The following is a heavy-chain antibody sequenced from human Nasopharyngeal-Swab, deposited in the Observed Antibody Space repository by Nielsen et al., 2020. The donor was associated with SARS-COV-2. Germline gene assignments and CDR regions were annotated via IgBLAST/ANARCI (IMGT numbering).Heavy chain of an antibody. Sequence: SETLFLTCSVSGGSISGYFLSRIRQPAGEGLEWIGRVYTSGSTNYNPSLKSRVTISIDMSKNQFSLELRSVTAADTAFYYCARSGTTKYGLDVWGQGTTVIVSS. J-gene: IGHJ6*01. V-gene: IGHV4-4*07. CDR3: ARSGTTKYGLDV. CDR2: VYTSGST. D-gene: IGHD1-1*01. CDR1: GGSISGYF.